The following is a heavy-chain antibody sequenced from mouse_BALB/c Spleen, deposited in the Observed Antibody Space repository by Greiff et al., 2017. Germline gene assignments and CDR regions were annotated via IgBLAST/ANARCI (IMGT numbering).Heavy chain of an antibody. J-gene: IGHJ4*01. Sequence: VKLMESGPGLVAPSQSLSITCTVSGFSLTSYGVHWVRQPPGKGLEWLGVIWAGGSTNYNSALMSRLSISKDNSKSQVFLKMNSLQTDDTAMYYCARGMIPYAMDYWGQGTSVTVSS. CDR3: ARGMIPYAMDY. CDR2: IWAGGST. D-gene: IGHD2-3*01. V-gene: IGHV2-9*02. CDR1: GFSLTSYG.